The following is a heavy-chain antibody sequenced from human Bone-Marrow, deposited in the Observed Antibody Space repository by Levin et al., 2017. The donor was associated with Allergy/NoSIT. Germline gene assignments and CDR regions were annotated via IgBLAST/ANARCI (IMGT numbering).Heavy chain of an antibody. D-gene: IGHD6-13*01. Sequence: GESLKISCAASGFTFSSYGMHWVRQAPGKGLEWVAVISYDGSNKYYADSVKGRFTISRDNSKNTLYLQMNSLRAEDTAVYYCAKTDGSWYSAFDYWGQGTLVTVSS. CDR1: GFTFSSYG. J-gene: IGHJ4*02. CDR2: ISYDGSNK. CDR3: AKTDGSWYSAFDY. V-gene: IGHV3-30*18.